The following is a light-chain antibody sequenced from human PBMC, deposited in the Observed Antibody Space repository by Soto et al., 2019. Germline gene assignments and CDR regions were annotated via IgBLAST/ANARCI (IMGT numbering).Light chain of an antibody. J-gene: IGLJ2*01. CDR1: NIGSKS. CDR2: YDT. V-gene: IGLV3-21*04. CDR3: QVWDSSSGPVV. Sequence: SYELTQPPSVSVAPGKTANITCGGNNIGSKSVHWYQQKPGQAPVLVISYDTDRPSGIPERYSGSNSGNTAALTISRVEAGDEDDYYCQVWDSSSGPVVFGGGTKLTVL.